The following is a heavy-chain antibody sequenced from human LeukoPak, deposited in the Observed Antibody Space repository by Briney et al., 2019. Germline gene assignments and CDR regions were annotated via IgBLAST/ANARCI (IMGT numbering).Heavy chain of an antibody. D-gene: IGHD1-26*01. CDR3: AKDSGSYRTSFYYFDY. CDR2: ISYDGSNK. V-gene: IGHV3-30*18. CDR1: GFTFSSYG. J-gene: IGHJ4*02. Sequence: PGRSLRLSCAASGFTFSSYGMHWVRQAPGKGLEWVAVISYDGSNKYYADSVKGRFTISRDNSKNTLYLQMNSLRAEDTAVYYCAKDSGSYRTSFYYFDYWGQGTLVTVSS.